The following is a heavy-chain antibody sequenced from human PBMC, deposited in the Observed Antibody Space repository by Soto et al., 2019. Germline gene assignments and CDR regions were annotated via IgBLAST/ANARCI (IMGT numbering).Heavy chain of an antibody. J-gene: IGHJ4*02. Sequence: QVQLVQSGTEVKKPGSSVKVSCKASGGTFSTLAVSWVRQAPGQGLEWMGGIIPMFGRPVYAQKCQGRVTVTADESTSIVYMKLSSLSSEDTAMYYCARAPYEDYAVPEPNYFESWGQGTLVTVSS. CDR3: ARAPYEDYAVPEPNYFES. V-gene: IGHV1-69*01. CDR2: IIPMFGRP. D-gene: IGHD4-17*01. CDR1: GGTFSTLA.